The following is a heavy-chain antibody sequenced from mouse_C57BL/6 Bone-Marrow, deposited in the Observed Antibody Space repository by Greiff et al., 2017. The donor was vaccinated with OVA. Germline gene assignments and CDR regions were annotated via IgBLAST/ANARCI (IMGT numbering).Heavy chain of an antibody. J-gene: IGHJ4*01. CDR3: ARNPCYGAMAY. D-gene: IGHD2-10*01. CDR2: ISSGSGTI. V-gene: IGHV5-17*01. Sequence: DVLLVESGGGLVKPGGSLKLSCAASGFTFSDYGMHWVRQAPVEGLEWVAYISSGSGTIYYADTVKGRFTISRDNAKNTLFLQMTSLRSEDTAMYYCARNPCYGAMAYWCQGTSVTVSS. CDR1: GFTFSDYG.